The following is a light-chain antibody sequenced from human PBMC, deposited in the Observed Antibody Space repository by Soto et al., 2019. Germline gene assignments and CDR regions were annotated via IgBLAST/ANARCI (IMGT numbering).Light chain of an antibody. CDR2: DVS. CDR1: SSVIGDYDY. Sequence: QSVLTQPASVSGSPGQSITISCTGPSSVIGDYDYVSWHQQHPGKAPKLMIYDVSNRPSGVSNRFSGSKSGNTASLTISGLQAEDEADYYCSSSTARGLYVFGAGTKVTVL. J-gene: IGLJ1*01. CDR3: SSSTARGLYV. V-gene: IGLV2-14*03.